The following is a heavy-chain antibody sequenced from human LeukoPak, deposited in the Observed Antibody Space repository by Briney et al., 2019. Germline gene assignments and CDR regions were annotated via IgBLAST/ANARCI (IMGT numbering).Heavy chain of an antibody. Sequence: GGSLRLSCAASGLTFKIYSMHWVRQAPGKGLEWVAVIGGRGDSIFYADSVKGRFTISRDNSKNTVDLQMSSLRAEDTAIYYCAKDYYETSGYIDSWGQGSLVSVSS. CDR1: GLTFKIYS. D-gene: IGHD3-22*01. CDR3: AKDYYETSGYIDS. CDR2: IGGRGDSI. V-gene: IGHV3-23*01. J-gene: IGHJ4*02.